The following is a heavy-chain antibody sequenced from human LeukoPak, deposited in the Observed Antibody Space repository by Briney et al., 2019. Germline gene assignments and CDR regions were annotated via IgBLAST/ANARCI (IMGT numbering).Heavy chain of an antibody. V-gene: IGHV3-53*01. CDR3: TRFRYTVYYFDY. CDR2: IYSGGGT. J-gene: IGHJ4*02. D-gene: IGHD4-17*01. CDR1: GLIVSSSY. Sequence: GGSLRLSCAASGLIVSSSYMSWVRQAPGKGLEWVSVIYSGGGTYHADSVKGRSTISRDNSKNMLYLQMNSLRAEDTAVYYCTRFRYTVYYFDYWGQGALVTVSS.